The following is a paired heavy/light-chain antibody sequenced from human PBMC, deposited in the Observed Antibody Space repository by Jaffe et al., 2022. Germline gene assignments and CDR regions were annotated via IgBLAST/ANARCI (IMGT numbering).Light chain of an antibody. CDR2: AAS. V-gene: IGKV1-39*01. CDR3: QQTYSTPRT. Sequence: DIQMTQSPSSLSASVGDRVTITCRASQTINTYLHWYQQKPGKAPNLLIYAASSLQSGVPSRFSGSGSGTDFTLTISSLQPEDFATYYCQQTYSTPRTFGQGTKVEIK. J-gene: IGKJ1*01. CDR1: QTINTY.
Heavy chain of an antibody. CDR2: INTNTGNP. CDR3: ARDSAGDY. CDR1: GYTFTSHT. Sequence: QVQLVQSGSELKKPGASVKVSCKASGYTFTSHTINWLRQAPGQGLEWMGWINTNTGNPTYAQGFIGRFVFSLDTSVSTAYLQISSLKAEDTAVYYCARDSAGDYWGQGTLVTVSS. J-gene: IGHJ4*02. V-gene: IGHV7-4-1*02.